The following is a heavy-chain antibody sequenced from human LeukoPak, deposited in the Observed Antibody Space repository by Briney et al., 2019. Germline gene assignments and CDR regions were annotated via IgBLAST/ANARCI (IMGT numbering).Heavy chain of an antibody. Sequence: SQTLSLTCTVSGGSISSGGYYWSWIRQPPGKGLEWIGYIYHSGSTYYNPSLKGRVTISVDRSKNQFSLKLSSVTAADTAVYYCARDETYYYDSSGSAFDIWGQGTMVTVSS. CDR3: ARDETYYYDSSGSAFDI. CDR1: GGSISSGGYY. CDR2: IYHSGST. J-gene: IGHJ3*02. V-gene: IGHV4-30-2*01. D-gene: IGHD3-22*01.